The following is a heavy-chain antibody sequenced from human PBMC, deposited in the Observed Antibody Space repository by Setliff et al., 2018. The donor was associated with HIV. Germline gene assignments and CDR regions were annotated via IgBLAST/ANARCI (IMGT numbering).Heavy chain of an antibody. Sequence: SETLSLTCTVSGGSISSGTYYWSWIRQPAGKGLEWIGSIYYSGSTYYNPSLKSRVTISVDTSKNHFSLNLRSVTAADTAVYYCATDSSGYYSFDYWGQGTLVTVSS. CDR3: ATDSSGYYSFDY. CDR2: IYYSGST. V-gene: IGHV4-39*02. CDR1: GGSISSGTYY. D-gene: IGHD3-22*01. J-gene: IGHJ4*02.